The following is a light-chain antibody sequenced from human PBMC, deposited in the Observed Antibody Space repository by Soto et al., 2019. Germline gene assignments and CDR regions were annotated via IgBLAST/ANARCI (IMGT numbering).Light chain of an antibody. CDR2: EVS. J-gene: IGLJ2*01. Sequence: QSALTQPASVSGSPGQSITISCTGTSSDIGVYNYVSWYQQHPGKAPKLMIYEVSNRPSGVSNRFSGSKSGNTASLTISGLQAEDEADYYGSSYTTSSTLNVVFGGGTKLTVL. V-gene: IGLV2-14*01. CDR3: SSYTTSSTLNVV. CDR1: SSDIGVYNY.